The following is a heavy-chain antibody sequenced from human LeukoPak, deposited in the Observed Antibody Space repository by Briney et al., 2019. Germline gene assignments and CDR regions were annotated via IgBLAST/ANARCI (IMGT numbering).Heavy chain of an antibody. V-gene: IGHV4-30-4*01. J-gene: IGHJ5*02. CDR1: GGSISSGDYY. D-gene: IGHD3-10*01. CDR3: ARLLLWFGELSLGWFDP. Sequence: SQTLSHTCTVSGGSISSGDYYWSWIRQPPGKGLEWIGYIYYSGSTYYNPSLKSRVTISVDTSKNQFSLKLSSVTAADTAVYYCARLLLWFGELSLGWFDPWGQGTLVTVSS. CDR2: IYYSGST.